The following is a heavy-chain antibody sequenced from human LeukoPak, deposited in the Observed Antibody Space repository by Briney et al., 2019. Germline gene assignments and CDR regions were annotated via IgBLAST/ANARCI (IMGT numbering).Heavy chain of an antibody. D-gene: IGHD3-22*01. V-gene: IGHV3-23*01. CDR3: AKDRGYDSSGYYFGSDI. CDR1: GFTFSSYA. J-gene: IGHJ3*02. Sequence: GGSLRLSCAASGFTFSSYAMSWVRQAPGKGLEWVSAISGSGGSTYYADSVKGRFTISRDNSKNTLYLQMNSLRAEDTAVYYCAKDRGYDSSGYYFGSDIWGQGTMVTVSS. CDR2: ISGSGGST.